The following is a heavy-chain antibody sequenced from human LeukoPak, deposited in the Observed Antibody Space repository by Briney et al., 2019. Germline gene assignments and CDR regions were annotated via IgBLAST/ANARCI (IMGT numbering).Heavy chain of an antibody. Sequence: GGSLRLSCAASGFTVSSNYMSWVRQAPGKWLEWVSVIYSGGSRYYADSVKGRFTISRDNSKNTMYLQMNSLRAEDTAVYYCARGGWTWFDPWGQGTLVTVSS. J-gene: IGHJ5*02. CDR1: GFTVSSNY. CDR2: IYSGGSR. D-gene: IGHD3-16*01. V-gene: IGHV3-53*01. CDR3: ARGGWTWFDP.